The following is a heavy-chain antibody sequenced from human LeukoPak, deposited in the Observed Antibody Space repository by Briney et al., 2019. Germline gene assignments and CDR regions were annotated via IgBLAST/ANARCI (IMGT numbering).Heavy chain of an antibody. CDR3: ARGSQYYDFWSGSENWFDP. J-gene: IGHJ5*02. Sequence: ASVKVSCKTSGFPFTTYGINWVRQAPGQGLEWMGWINTYNGDTNYAQKFQGRVSMTTDTSTSTVYIELRSLTSDDTAAYYCARGSQYYDFWSGSENWFDPWGQGTLVTVSS. CDR1: GFPFTTYG. CDR2: INTYNGDT. V-gene: IGHV1-18*01. D-gene: IGHD3-3*01.